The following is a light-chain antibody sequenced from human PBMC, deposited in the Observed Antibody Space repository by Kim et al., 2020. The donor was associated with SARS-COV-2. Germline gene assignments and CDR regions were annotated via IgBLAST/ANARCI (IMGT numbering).Light chain of an antibody. Sequence: SPGERATLSCRASQSVSNSYLAWYQQKPGQAPRLLISGESTRATGVPARFSGSGSGTEFTLTISSLQSGDFAVYYCQQYDNWPWTFGQGTKVDIK. CDR2: GES. J-gene: IGKJ1*01. V-gene: IGKV3-15*01. CDR3: QQYDNWPWT. CDR1: QSVSNSY.